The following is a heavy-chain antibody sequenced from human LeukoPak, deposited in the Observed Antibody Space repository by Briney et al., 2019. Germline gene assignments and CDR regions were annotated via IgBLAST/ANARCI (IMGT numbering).Heavy chain of an antibody. D-gene: IGHD6-19*01. V-gene: IGHV1-18*04. J-gene: IGHJ4*02. CDR1: GYTFTSYG. Sequence: ASVKVSCKDSGYTFTSYGISWVRQAPGQGLEWMGWISAYNGNTNYAQKLQGRVTMTTDTSTSTAYMELRSLRSDDTAVYYCARDDRGGKYSSGWYGYWGQGTLVTVSS. CDR3: ARDDRGGKYSSGWYGY. CDR2: ISAYNGNT.